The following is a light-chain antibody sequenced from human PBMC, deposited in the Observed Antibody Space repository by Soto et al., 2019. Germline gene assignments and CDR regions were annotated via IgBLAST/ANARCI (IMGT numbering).Light chain of an antibody. CDR3: QQYGSSPPYT. V-gene: IGKV3-20*01. CDR2: GSS. Sequence: EVVLTQSPGTLSLSPGERATLSYRANQSVSNKYLAWYQQKPGQAPRLLIFGSSDRATGIPDRFSGSGSGTDFTLTISRLEPEDFAVYYCQQYGSSPPYTFGQGTKLEIK. J-gene: IGKJ2*01. CDR1: QSVSNKY.